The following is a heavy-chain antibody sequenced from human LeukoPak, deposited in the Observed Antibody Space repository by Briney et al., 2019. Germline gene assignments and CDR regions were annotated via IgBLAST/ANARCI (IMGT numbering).Heavy chain of an antibody. D-gene: IGHD2-8*01. V-gene: IGHV3-23*01. Sequence: GGSLRLSCAASGFTFSTYAMSWVRQAPGKGLEWVSVISGRGDSTYYANSVKGRFTISRDNSKNTLYLQMNSLRADDTAVYYCAKHARRGPHWFDPWGQGTLVTVSS. CDR3: AKHARRGPHWFDP. CDR1: GFTFSTYA. J-gene: IGHJ5*02. CDR2: ISGRGDST.